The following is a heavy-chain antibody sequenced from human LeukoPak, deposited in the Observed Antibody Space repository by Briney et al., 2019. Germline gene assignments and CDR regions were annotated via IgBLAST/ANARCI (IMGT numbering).Heavy chain of an antibody. Sequence: SETLSLTCAVYGGSFSGYYWSWIRQPPGKGLEWIGEINHSGSTNYNPSLKSRVTISVDTSKNQFSPKLSSVTAADTAVYYCARVGAVDTAMDDAFDIWGQGTMVTVSS. CDR3: ARVGAVDTAMDDAFDI. CDR1: GGSFSGYY. J-gene: IGHJ3*02. D-gene: IGHD5-18*01. CDR2: INHSGST. V-gene: IGHV4-34*01.